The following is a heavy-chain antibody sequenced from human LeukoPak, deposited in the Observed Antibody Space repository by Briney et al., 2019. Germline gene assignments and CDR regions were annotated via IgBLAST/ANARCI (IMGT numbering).Heavy chain of an antibody. J-gene: IGHJ6*02. CDR3: ASSETGTTGGYYGMDV. D-gene: IGHD1-7*01. V-gene: IGHV3-30-3*01. Sequence: PGGSLRLSCAASGFTFSSYAMHWVRQAPGKGLEGVAVISYDGSNKYYADSVKGRFTISRDNSKNTLYLQMNSLRAEDTAVYYCASSETGTTGGYYGMDVWGQGTTVTVSS. CDR1: GFTFSSYA. CDR2: ISYDGSNK.